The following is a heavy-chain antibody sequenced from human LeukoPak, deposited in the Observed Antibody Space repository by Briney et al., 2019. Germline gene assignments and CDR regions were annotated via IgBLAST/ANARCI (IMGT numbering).Heavy chain of an antibody. CDR3: ARDTGIAVAGTNELNY. Sequence: EGSLRLSCAASGFTFSSYAMHWVRQVPGKGLEWVAVISYDGSNKYYADSVKGRFTISRDNSKNTLYLQMNSLRAEDTAVYYCARDTGIAVAGTNELNYWGQGTLVTVSS. V-gene: IGHV3-30-3*01. CDR2: ISYDGSNK. CDR1: GFTFSSYA. J-gene: IGHJ4*02. D-gene: IGHD6-19*01.